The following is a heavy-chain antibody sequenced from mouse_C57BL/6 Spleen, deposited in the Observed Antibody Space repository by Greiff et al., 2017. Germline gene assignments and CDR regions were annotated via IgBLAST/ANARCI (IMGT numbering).Heavy chain of an antibody. CDR3: ARGEGWYFDV. CDR2: IYPGSGNT. CDR1: GYTFTDYY. V-gene: IGHV1-76*01. Sequence: QVQLQQPGAELVRPGASVKLSCKASGYTFTDYYINWVKQRPGQGLEWIARIYPGSGNTYYNEKFKGKATLTAEKSSSTAYMQLSSLTSEDSAVYFCARGEGWYFDVWGTGTTVTVSS. J-gene: IGHJ1*03.